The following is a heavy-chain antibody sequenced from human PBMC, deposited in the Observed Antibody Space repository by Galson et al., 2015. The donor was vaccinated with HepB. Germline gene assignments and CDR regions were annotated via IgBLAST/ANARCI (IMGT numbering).Heavy chain of an antibody. CDR3: ASFGGSYIGG. V-gene: IGHV3-53*01. CDR1: GFSVNDNN. J-gene: IGHJ4*02. CDR2: VHGNGDI. Sequence: LSCAASGFSVNDNNMCWVRQAPGKGLEWVSVVHGNGDIYYADSVKGRFSTSRDIRMNTLSLHMKSLRAEDTAMYYCASFGGSYIGGWGQGTLVTVSS. D-gene: IGHD3-16*01.